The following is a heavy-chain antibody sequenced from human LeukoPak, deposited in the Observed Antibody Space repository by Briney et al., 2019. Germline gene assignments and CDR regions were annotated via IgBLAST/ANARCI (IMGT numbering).Heavy chain of an antibody. Sequence: SETLSLTCTVSGGSISSGGYYWSWIRQHPGKGLEWIGYIYYSGSTYYNPSLKSRVTISVDTSKNQFSLKLSSVTAADTAVYYCARVPESIGHSIDYWGQGTLVTVSS. CDR1: GGSISSGGYY. D-gene: IGHD2/OR15-2a*01. V-gene: IGHV4-31*03. CDR2: IYYSGST. CDR3: ARVPESIGHSIDY. J-gene: IGHJ4*02.